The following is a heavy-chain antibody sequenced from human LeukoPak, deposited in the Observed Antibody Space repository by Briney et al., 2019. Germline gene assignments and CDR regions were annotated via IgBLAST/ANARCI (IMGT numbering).Heavy chain of an antibody. CDR1: GGSVSSYY. CDR2: IYYSGST. D-gene: IGHD3-10*01. CDR3: ARDGSSLLWFGEPPSYWYFDL. J-gene: IGHJ2*01. V-gene: IGHV4-59*02. Sequence: SETLSLTCTVSGGSVSSYYWSWIRQPPGKGLEWIGYIYYSGSTNYNPSLKSRVTISVDTSKNQFSLKLSSVTAADTAVYYCARDGSSLLWFGEPPSYWYFDLWGRGTLVTVSS.